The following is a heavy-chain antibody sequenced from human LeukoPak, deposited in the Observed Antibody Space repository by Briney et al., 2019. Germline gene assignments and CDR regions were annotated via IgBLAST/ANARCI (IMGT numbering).Heavy chain of an antibody. CDR1: PDSTTSNF. CDR2: IHRSGST. V-gene: IGHV4-4*02. Sequence: PSETLSLTCTVSPDSTTSNFWSWVRQPPGKGLEWIGEIHRSGSTNYNPSLQSRVTISIDRSKNQVALELSSVTAADTAVYYCAREIVGGFNPGAYWGQGTLVTVSS. J-gene: IGHJ4*02. CDR3: AREIVGGFNPGAY. D-gene: IGHD1-14*01.